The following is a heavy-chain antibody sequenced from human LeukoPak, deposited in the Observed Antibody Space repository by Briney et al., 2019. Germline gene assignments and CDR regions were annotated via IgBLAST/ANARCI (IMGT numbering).Heavy chain of an antibody. J-gene: IGHJ3*02. Sequence: SETLSLTCTVSGDSISSGDYYWSWIRQPAGKGLEWIGRISSSGSTNYNPSLKGRVTISVDTSKNQFSLKLSSVTAADTAVYFCARGPYSYDSSGAFDIWGQGTMVTVSS. V-gene: IGHV4-61*02. CDR3: ARGPYSYDSSGAFDI. CDR1: GDSISSGDYY. D-gene: IGHD3-22*01. CDR2: ISSSGST.